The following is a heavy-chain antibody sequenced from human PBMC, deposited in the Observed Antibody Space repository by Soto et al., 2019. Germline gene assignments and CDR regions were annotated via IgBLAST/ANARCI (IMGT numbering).Heavy chain of an antibody. J-gene: IGHJ4*02. D-gene: IGHD3-22*01. V-gene: IGHV4-59*01. Sequence: SETLSLTCTVSGGSISSYYWSWIRQPPGKGLEWIGYIYYSGSTNYNPSLKSRVTISVDTSKNQFSLKLSSVTAADTAVYYCARDGVTDYYDSSGYYYVLHFFDYWGQGTLVTVSS. CDR2: IYYSGST. CDR1: GGSISSYY. CDR3: ARDGVTDYYDSSGYYYVLHFFDY.